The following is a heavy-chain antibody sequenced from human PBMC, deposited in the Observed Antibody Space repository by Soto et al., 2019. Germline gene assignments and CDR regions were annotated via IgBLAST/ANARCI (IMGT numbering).Heavy chain of an antibody. Sequence: GGSLRLSCAASGFTFSSYGMHWVRQAPGKGLEWVAVIWYDGSNKYYADSVKGRFTISRDNSKNTLYLQMNSLRAEDTAVYYCARSRVVPAASGWFDPWGQGTQVTVSS. J-gene: IGHJ5*02. CDR2: IWYDGSNK. V-gene: IGHV3-33*01. CDR3: ARSRVVPAASGWFDP. D-gene: IGHD2-2*01. CDR1: GFTFSSYG.